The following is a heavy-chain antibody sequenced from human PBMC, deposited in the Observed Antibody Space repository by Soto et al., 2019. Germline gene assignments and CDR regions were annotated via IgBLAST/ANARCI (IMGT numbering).Heavy chain of an antibody. D-gene: IGHD2-2*01. CDR3: ARSVVVVPAADPLASFYYYYGMDV. CDR2: IYPGDSDT. CDR1: GYSFTSYW. J-gene: IGHJ6*02. Sequence: GESLKISCKGSGYSFTSYWIGWVRQMPGKGLEWMGIIYPGDSDTRYSPSFQGQVTISADKSISTAYLQWSSLKASDTAMYYCARSVVVVPAADPLASFYYYYGMDVWGQGTTVTVSS. V-gene: IGHV5-51*01.